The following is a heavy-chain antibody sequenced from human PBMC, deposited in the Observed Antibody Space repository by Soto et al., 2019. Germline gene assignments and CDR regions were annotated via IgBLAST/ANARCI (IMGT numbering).Heavy chain of an antibody. Sequence: SETLSLTCSVSGGSINSSSYFWGWVRQPPGKGLEWIGSIYYSGSTYYNPSLRSRVSISVDTSKNQFSLKLSSVTAADTAVFYCARHYSSGSRNWFDPWGQGTLVTVSS. CDR2: IYYSGST. CDR3: ARHYSSGSRNWFDP. V-gene: IGHV4-39*01. J-gene: IGHJ5*02. CDR1: GGSINSSSYF. D-gene: IGHD6-19*01.